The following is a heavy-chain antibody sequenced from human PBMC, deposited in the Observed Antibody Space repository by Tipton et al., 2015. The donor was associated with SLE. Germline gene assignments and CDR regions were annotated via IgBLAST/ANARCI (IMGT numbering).Heavy chain of an antibody. CDR2: IYYTGST. Sequence: TLSLTCTVSGDSINNHFGSWIRQSPGKGLEWIGYIYYTGSTNYNPSLKSRVTISVDRSKNQMSLKLSSVTAADTAVYYCARWFRGYDVWGQGTTVTVSS. D-gene: IGHD3-10*01. CDR1: GDSINNHF. J-gene: IGHJ6*02. CDR3: ARWFRGYDV. V-gene: IGHV4-59*11.